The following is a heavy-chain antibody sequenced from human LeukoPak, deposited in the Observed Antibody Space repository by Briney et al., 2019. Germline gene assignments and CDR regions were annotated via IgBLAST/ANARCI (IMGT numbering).Heavy chain of an antibody. Sequence: GASVKVSCKASGGTFSSYAISWVRQAPGQGLEWMGGIIPIFGTANYAQKFQGRVTITADKSTSTAYMELSSLRSEDTAVYYCAREGGYNNLYYYYYMDVWGKGTTVTVSS. CDR3: AREGGYNNLYYYYYMDV. CDR1: GGTFSSYA. J-gene: IGHJ6*03. D-gene: IGHD5-24*01. V-gene: IGHV1-69*06. CDR2: IIPIFGTA.